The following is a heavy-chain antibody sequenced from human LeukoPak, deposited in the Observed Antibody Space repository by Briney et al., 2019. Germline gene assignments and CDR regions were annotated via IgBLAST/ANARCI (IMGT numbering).Heavy chain of an antibody. V-gene: IGHV1-2*07. CDR2: INPHSGDT. Sequence: ASVKVSCTASGYTFTSYYMHLVRQAPGQGLEWMGWINPHSGDTNYAHKFQGRVTMTRDTSISIAYMELSSLKSDDTAVYYCAREGGSSYGYAYHWGQGTLVTVSS. D-gene: IGHD5-18*01. J-gene: IGHJ5*02. CDR1: GYTFTSYY. CDR3: AREGGSSYGYAYH.